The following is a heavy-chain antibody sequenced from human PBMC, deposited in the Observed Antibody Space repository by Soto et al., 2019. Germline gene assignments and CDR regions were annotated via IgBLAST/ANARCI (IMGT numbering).Heavy chain of an antibody. CDR2: IWYDGSNK. V-gene: IGHV3-33*01. Sequence: GGSLRLSCAASGFTFSSYGMHWVRQVPGKGLEWVAVIWYDGSNKYYADSVKGRFTISRDNSKNTLYLQMNSLRAEDTAVYYCARVLRFLEWLAPPGMDVWGKGTTVTVSS. CDR1: GFTFSSYG. J-gene: IGHJ6*04. CDR3: ARVLRFLEWLAPPGMDV. D-gene: IGHD3-3*01.